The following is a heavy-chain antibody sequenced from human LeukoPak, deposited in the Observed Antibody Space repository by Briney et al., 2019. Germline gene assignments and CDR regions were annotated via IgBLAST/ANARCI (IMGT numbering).Heavy chain of an antibody. CDR3: AREGRASHSGY. J-gene: IGHJ4*02. CDR1: GGSFSGYY. D-gene: IGHD6-13*01. V-gene: IGHV4-34*01. CDR2: INHSGST. Sequence: PSETLSLTCAVYGGSFSGYYWSWIRQPPGKGLEWIGEINHSGSTNYNPSLKSRVTISVDTSKNQFSLKLSSVTAADTAIYYCAREGRASHSGYWGQGTLVTVSS.